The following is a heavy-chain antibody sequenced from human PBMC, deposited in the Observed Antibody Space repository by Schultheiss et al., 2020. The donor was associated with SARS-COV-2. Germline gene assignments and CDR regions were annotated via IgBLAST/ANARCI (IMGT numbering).Heavy chain of an antibody. CDR3: ARVSHDRLGGFDP. V-gene: IGHV4-61*02. CDR1: GGSIRSGSYY. CDR2: IYISGST. D-gene: IGHD3-16*01. Sequence: SETLSLTCTVSGGSIRSGSYYWSWIRQSAGKGLEWIGRIYISGSTYYNPSLKSRVTISVDTSKNQFSLKLSSVTAADTAVYYCARVSHDRLGGFDPWGQGTLVTVSS. J-gene: IGHJ5*02.